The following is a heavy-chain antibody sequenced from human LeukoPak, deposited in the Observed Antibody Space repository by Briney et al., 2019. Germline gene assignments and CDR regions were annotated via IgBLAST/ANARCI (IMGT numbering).Heavy chain of an antibody. CDR3: ARSMIFPPDSFDY. V-gene: IGHV3-74*01. J-gene: IGHJ4*02. Sequence: GGSLRLSCAASGFTFSSYWMHWVRQAPGKGLVWVSRISSDGSSTSYADSVKGRFTISRDNAKNTLYLQMNSLRAEDTAVYYCARSMIFPPDSFDYWGQGTLVTVSS. CDR1: GFTFSSYW. CDR2: ISSDGSST. D-gene: IGHD3-22*01.